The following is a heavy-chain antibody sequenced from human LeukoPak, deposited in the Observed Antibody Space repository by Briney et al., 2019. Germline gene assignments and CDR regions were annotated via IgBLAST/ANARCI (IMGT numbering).Heavy chain of an antibody. CDR3: AKATYYDILTGYYRATILFDY. D-gene: IGHD3-9*01. CDR2: ISGSGGST. CDR1: GCTFSSYA. Sequence: GGSLRLSCAASGCTFSSYAMSWVRQAPGKGLEWVAAISGSGGSTYYADSVKGRFTISRENSKNTLYLQMNSLRAEDTAVYYCAKATYYDILTGYYRATILFDYWGQGTLVTVSS. J-gene: IGHJ4*02. V-gene: IGHV3-23*01.